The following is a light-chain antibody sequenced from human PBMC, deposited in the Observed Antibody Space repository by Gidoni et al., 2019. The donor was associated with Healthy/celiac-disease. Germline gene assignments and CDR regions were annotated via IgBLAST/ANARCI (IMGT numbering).Light chain of an antibody. Sequence: DIQMTQSPSTLSASVGDRVTITCRASQSISSWLAWYQQKPGKAPKLLIYDASSLESGVPSRFSGSGSGTEFTLTISSLQPDDFATYYCQQYNSYPLFXQGTKVEIK. CDR1: QSISSW. V-gene: IGKV1-5*01. CDR3: QQYNSYPL. CDR2: DAS. J-gene: IGKJ1*01.